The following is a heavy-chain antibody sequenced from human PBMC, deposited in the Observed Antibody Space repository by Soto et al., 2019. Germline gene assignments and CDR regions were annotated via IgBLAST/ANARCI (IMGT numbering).Heavy chain of an antibody. J-gene: IGHJ4*02. D-gene: IGHD2-15*01. Sequence: QVQLMQSGAEVKKPGSSVKVSCKASGGTFGSNVISWVRQAPGQGLEWMGEIMPIFGAANKPQKFQGRLMITADTSTTTVYMELSSLGSEDTAVYFCATGARYCSGGSCYHDDWGQGTLVTVSS. CDR3: ATGARYCSGGSCYHDD. CDR2: IMPIFGAA. V-gene: IGHV1-69*06. CDR1: GGTFGSNV.